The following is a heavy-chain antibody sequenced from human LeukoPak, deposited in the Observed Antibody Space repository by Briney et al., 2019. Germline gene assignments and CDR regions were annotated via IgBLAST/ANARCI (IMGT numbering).Heavy chain of an antibody. J-gene: IGHJ4*02. Sequence: GGSLRLSCAASGFTFSSYGMHWVRQAPGKGLDWVAFIWSGGSKTYYADSVKGRFTISRDNSKNTLFLQMNSLRTEDTAVYYCAKSGGSNDFNYWGQGTLVTVSS. V-gene: IGHV3-30*02. D-gene: IGHD3-10*01. CDR3: AKSGGSNDFNY. CDR2: IWSGGSKT. CDR1: GFTFSSYG.